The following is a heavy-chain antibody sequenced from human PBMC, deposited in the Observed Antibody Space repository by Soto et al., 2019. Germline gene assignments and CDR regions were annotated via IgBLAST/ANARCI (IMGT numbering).Heavy chain of an antibody. D-gene: IGHD3-9*01. CDR3: GILNCYYLGY. V-gene: IGHV1-18*01. Sequence: SVKVYSKASCYIFTSYGITWVRQAPGQGREWMVWISAYNGNTNYEQNFQGRVTMTTDTSTSTAYMEQRSLRSTDAAVYYCGILNCYYLGYWGQGTLVTVSS. J-gene: IGHJ4*02. CDR2: ISAYNGNT. CDR1: CYIFTSYG.